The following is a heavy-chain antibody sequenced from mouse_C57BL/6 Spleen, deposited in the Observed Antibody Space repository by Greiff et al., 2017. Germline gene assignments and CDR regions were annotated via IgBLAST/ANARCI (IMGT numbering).Heavy chain of an antibody. CDR2: ISSGSSTT. CDR3: ARRLLWGAMDY. J-gene: IGHJ4*01. Sequence: EVQRVESGGGLVKPGGSLKLSCAASGFTFSDYGMPWVRQAPEKGLEWVAYISSGSSTTYYADNVKGRFTLSRDNATNTLFLHMTRLRSEDTAIDYCARRLLWGAMDYWGQGTSVTVSS. CDR1: GFTFSDYG. V-gene: IGHV5-17*01. D-gene: IGHD1-1*02.